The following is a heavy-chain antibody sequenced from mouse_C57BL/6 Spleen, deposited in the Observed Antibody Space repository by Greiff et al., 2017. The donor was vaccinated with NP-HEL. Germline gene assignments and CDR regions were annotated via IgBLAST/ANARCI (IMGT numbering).Heavy chain of an antibody. V-gene: IGHV5-6*02. CDR2: ISSGGSYT. CDR1: GFTFSSYG. Sequence: DVKLVESGGDLVKPGGSLKLSCAASGFTFSSYGMSWVRQTPDKRLEWVATISSGGSYTYYPDSVKGRFTISRDKAKNTRYLQMSSLKSEDTAMYYCARQGGSRNHFDYWGQGTTLTVSS. CDR3: ARQGGSRNHFDY. D-gene: IGHD1-1*01. J-gene: IGHJ2*01.